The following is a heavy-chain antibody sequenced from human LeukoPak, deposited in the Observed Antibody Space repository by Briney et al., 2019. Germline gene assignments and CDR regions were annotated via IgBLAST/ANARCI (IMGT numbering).Heavy chain of an antibody. CDR1: GFTFSRYS. Sequence: GGSLRLSCAASGFTFSRYSMNWVRQAPGKGLEWVSSISSSSSFIYYADSVKGRFTISRDNAKNSLYLQMNSLRAEDTAVYYCAREGGYSSGWPFDYWGQGTLVTVSS. D-gene: IGHD6-19*01. V-gene: IGHV3-21*04. CDR2: ISSSSSFI. CDR3: AREGGYSSGWPFDY. J-gene: IGHJ4*02.